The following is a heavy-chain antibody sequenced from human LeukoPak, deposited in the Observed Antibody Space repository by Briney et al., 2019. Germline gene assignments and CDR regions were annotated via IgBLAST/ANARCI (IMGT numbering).Heavy chain of an antibody. D-gene: IGHD6-13*01. CDR3: AKVNDGGSSWYYFDS. CDR2: INHSGST. J-gene: IGHJ4*02. Sequence: SETLSLTCAVYGGSFSGYYWSWIRQPPGKGLEWIGEINHSGSTNYNPSLKSRVTISVDTSKNQFSLKLSSVTAADTAVHYCAKVNDGGSSWYYFDSWGQGALVTVSS. CDR1: GGSFSGYY. V-gene: IGHV4-34*01.